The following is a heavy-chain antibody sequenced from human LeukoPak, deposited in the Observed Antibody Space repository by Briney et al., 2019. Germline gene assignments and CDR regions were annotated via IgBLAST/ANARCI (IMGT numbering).Heavy chain of an antibody. CDR3: ARGLSMVRGGVDY. Sequence: SETLSLTCAVYGGSFSGYYWSWIRQPPGKGLEWIGEINHSGSTNYNPSLKSRVTIPVDTSKNQFSLKLSSVTAADTAVYYCARGLSMVRGGVDYWGQGTLVTVSS. CDR1: GGSFSGYY. J-gene: IGHJ4*02. D-gene: IGHD3-10*01. CDR2: INHSGST. V-gene: IGHV4-34*01.